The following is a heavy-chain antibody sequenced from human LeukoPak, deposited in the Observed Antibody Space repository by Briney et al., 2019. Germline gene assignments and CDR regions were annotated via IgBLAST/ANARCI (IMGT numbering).Heavy chain of an antibody. J-gene: IGHJ4*02. CDR3: ARDSPDGSGTYYNDSPDY. Sequence: ASVKVSCKASGYTFTSYGISWVRQAPGQGLEWMGWISAYNGNTNYRQKLQGRVTMTTDTFTGTAYMDLRSLRSDDTAIYYCARDSPDGSGTYYNDSPDYWGQGTLVTVSS. V-gene: IGHV1-18*01. D-gene: IGHD3-10*01. CDR2: ISAYNGNT. CDR1: GYTFTSYG.